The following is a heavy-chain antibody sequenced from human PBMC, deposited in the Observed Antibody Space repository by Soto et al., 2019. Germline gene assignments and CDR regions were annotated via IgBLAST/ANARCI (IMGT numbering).Heavy chain of an antibody. V-gene: IGHV3-11*06. CDR2: ISSSSSYT. CDR3: ARDGDDYGDYKIGIYFDY. CDR1: GFTFSDYY. D-gene: IGHD4-17*01. Sequence: PGGSLRLSCAASGFTFSDYYMSWIRQAPGKGLEWVSYISSSSSYTNYADSVKGRFTISRDNAKNSLYLQMNSLRAEDTAVYYCARDGDDYGDYKIGIYFDYWGQGTLVTVSS. J-gene: IGHJ4*02.